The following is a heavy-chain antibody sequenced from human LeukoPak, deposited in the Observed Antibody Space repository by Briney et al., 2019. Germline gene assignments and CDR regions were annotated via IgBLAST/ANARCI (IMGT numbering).Heavy chain of an antibody. D-gene: IGHD3-10*01. CDR2: INPNSGGT. Sequence: ASVKVSCKASGYTFTGYYMHWVRQAPGQGLEWMGWINPNSGGTNYAQKFPGRVTMTRDTSISTASMELSRLTSDDPAVYYCARGSGTLHSGFAPWGQGTLVTVSS. V-gene: IGHV1-2*02. CDR3: ARGSGTLHSGFAP. J-gene: IGHJ5*02. CDR1: GYTFTGYY.